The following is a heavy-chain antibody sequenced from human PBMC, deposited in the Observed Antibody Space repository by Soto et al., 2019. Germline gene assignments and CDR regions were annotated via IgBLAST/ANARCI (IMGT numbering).Heavy chain of an antibody. D-gene: IGHD6-19*01. CDR2: IRRKANSYTT. CDR3: AMLGGWSGGSNDMDV. V-gene: IGHV3-72*01. CDR1: GLIFSDYH. Sequence: EVQLVESGGGLVQPGGSLRLSCAASGLIFSDYHMDWVRXXXXXGLEWVGRIRRKANSYTTEYAASVKGRFTISRDDSXXXXXXXXXXXKXEDTAVYXCAMLGGWSGGSNDMDVWGQGTTVTVSS. J-gene: IGHJ6*02.